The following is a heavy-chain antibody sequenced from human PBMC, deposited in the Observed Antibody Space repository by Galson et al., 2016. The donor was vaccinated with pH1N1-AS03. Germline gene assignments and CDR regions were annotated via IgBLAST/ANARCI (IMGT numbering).Heavy chain of an antibody. Sequence: SVKVSCKASGYIFTNFHVHWVRRAPGQGLEWMGWINPNNGATNYAQKFEAWVTMTGDTSISTAYLELYGLKSDDTAVYYCARDPRGPCSSATCATTYYFDMDVWGQGTTVFVSS. CDR2: INPNNGAT. CDR1: GYIFTNFH. CDR3: ARDPRGPCSSATCATTYYFDMDV. V-gene: IGHV1-2*04. D-gene: IGHD1-26*01. J-gene: IGHJ6*02.